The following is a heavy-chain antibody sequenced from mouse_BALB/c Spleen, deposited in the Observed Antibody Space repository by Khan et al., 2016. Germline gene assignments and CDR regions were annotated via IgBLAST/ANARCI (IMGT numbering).Heavy chain of an antibody. J-gene: IGHJ3*01. V-gene: IGHV4-1*02. CDR3: ARAGYYGYLVN. Sequence: EVKLLESGGGLVQPGGSLKLSCAASGYAFSRYWMSWVRQAPGKGLEWIGEINPDSNTINYTPSLKDKFIISRDNANNTLYLQMSKVRSEDTALYYCARAGYYGYLVNWGQGTLVTVSA. CDR2: INPDSNTI. D-gene: IGHD1-1*01. CDR1: GYAFSRYW.